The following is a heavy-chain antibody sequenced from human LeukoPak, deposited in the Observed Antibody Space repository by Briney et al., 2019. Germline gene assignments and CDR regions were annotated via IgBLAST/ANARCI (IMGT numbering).Heavy chain of an antibody. J-gene: IGHJ6*04. CDR1: GGSISSYY. CDR3: ARYPDPNYGHYYYYYGMDV. CDR2: IYYSGST. Sequence: PSETLSLTCTVSGGSISSYYWSWIRQPPGKGLEWIGYIYYSGSTNYNPSLKSRVTISVDTSKNQFSLKLSSVTAADTAVYYCARYPDPNYGHYYYYYGMDVWGKGTTVTVSS. V-gene: IGHV4-59*01. D-gene: IGHD5-24*01.